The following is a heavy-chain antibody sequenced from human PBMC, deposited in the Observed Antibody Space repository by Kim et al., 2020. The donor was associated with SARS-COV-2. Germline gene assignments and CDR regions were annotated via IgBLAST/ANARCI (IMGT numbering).Heavy chain of an antibody. CDR3: ARRAAGTYYFDY. V-gene: IGHV4-4*07. CDR1: GGSISSYY. Sequence: SETLSLTCTVSGGSISSYYWSWIRQPAGNGLEWIGHIYTSGSTKYNPSLKSRVTMSVDTSKNQFSLKLSSVTAADTAVYYFARRAAGTYYFDYWGQGTLV. J-gene: IGHJ4*02. D-gene: IGHD6-13*01. CDR2: IYTSGST.